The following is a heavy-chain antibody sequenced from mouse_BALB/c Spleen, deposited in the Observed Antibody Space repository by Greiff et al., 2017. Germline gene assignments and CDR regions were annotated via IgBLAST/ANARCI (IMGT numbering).Heavy chain of an antibody. D-gene: IGHD2-3*01. CDR2: ISSGSSTI. J-gene: IGHJ3*01. Sequence: EVHLVESGGGLVQPGGSRKLSCAASGFTFSSFGMHWVRQAPEKGLEWVAYISSGSSTIYYADTVKGRFTISRDNTKNTLFLQMTSLRSEDTAMYYCALDDGYYGAYWGEGTLVTVSA. V-gene: IGHV5-17*02. CDR1: GFTFSSFG. CDR3: ALDDGYYGAY.